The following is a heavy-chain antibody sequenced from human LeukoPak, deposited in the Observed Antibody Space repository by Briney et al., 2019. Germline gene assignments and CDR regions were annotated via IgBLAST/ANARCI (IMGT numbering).Heavy chain of an antibody. CDR1: GFSFREHW. CDR2: IKEDGNED. CDR3: TRGDRGYAESLY. J-gene: IGHJ4*02. D-gene: IGHD5-12*01. Sequence: GGSLRLSCTVSGFSFREHWMSWVRQAPGKGLEWVGNIKEDGNEDYYVDSVEGRFVIFRDNAKNSLYLQMHSLRAEDTAVYYCTRGDRGYAESLYWGRGTLATVSS. V-gene: IGHV3-7*02.